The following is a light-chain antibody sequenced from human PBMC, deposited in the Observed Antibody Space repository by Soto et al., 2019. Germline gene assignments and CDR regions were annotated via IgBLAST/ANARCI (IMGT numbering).Light chain of an antibody. Sequence: QSVLTQPASVSGSPGQSITISCTGTSSDVGGYNHVSWYQHSPGKAPKLILFAVSDRPSGVSHRFSGSKSGNTASLTISGLQAEDEADYYCCSYTGISTVVFGGGTKVTVL. J-gene: IGLJ2*01. CDR2: AVS. V-gene: IGLV2-14*01. CDR3: CSYTGISTVV. CDR1: SSDVGGYNH.